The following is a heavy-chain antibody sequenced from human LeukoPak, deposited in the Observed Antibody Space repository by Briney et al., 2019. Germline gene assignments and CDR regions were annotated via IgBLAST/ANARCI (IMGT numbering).Heavy chain of an antibody. V-gene: IGHV4-34*01. J-gene: IGHJ6*03. CDR1: GGSFSGYY. CDR3: ASLPLYYYDSSGYFYYMDV. CDR2: INHSGST. Sequence: SETLSLTCAVYGGSFSGYYWSWIRQPPGKGLEWIGEINHSGSTNYNPSLKSRVTISVDTSKNQFSLKLSSVTAADTAVYYCASLPLYYYDSSGYFYYMDVWGKGTTVTVSS. D-gene: IGHD3-22*01.